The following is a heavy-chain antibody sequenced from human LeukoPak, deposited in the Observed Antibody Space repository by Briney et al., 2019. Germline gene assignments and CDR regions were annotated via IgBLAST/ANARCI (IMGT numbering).Heavy chain of an antibody. D-gene: IGHD5-18*01. CDR2: IKSKPSGGTT. Sequence: PGGSLRLSCAASGFTFSTAWMSWVRQPTGKGLEWVGRIKSKPSGGTTEYAAPVKGRFTISRDDSKDTVYLQMNSLKTEDTAVYYCITVLGYSYVYWGQGTLVTVSS. CDR3: ITVLGYSYVY. CDR1: GFTFSTAW. J-gene: IGHJ4*02. V-gene: IGHV3-15*01.